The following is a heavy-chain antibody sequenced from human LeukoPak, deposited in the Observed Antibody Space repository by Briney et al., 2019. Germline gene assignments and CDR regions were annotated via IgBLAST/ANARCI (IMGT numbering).Heavy chain of an antibody. D-gene: IGHD2-15*01. CDR1: GFIFSRYV. Sequence: GRSLRLSCVASGFIFSRYVMSWVRPAPGKGLEWVSYMSSASSDINYGDSVKGRFTIFRDNAKNSLYLQMNSLRVEDTAVYYCARDRCSGSNCLFYYFDLWGQGTLVTVSS. J-gene: IGHJ4*02. CDR2: MSSASSDI. CDR3: ARDRCSGSNCLFYYFDL. V-gene: IGHV3-21*05.